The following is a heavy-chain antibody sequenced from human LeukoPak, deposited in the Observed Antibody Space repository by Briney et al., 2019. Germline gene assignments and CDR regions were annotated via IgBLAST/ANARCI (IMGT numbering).Heavy chain of an antibody. CDR1: GFTFSGSA. CDR3: TSVVAATVY. V-gene: IGHV3-73*01. J-gene: IGHJ4*02. Sequence: PGGSLRLSCAASGFTFSGSAMHWVRQASGKGLEWVGRIRSKANSYATAYAASVKCRFTISRDDSKNTAYLQMNSLKAEDTAVYYCTSVVAATVYWGQGTLVTVSS. CDR2: IRSKANSYAT. D-gene: IGHD2-15*01.